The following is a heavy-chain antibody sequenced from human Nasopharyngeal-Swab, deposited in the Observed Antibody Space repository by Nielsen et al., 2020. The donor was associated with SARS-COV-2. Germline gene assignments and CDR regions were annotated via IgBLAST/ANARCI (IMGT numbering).Heavy chain of an antibody. D-gene: IGHD4-11*01. CDR2: INHSGST. CDR1: GGSFSGYY. V-gene: IGHV4-34*01. Sequence: GSLRLSCAVYGGSFSGYYWSWIPQPPGKGLEWIGEINHSGSTNYSPSLKSRVTISAHTSKNQGSLKRSSVTAAQTAVYYCARRPYSHSAGYHYHMDVWGTGTTVTVSS. CDR3: ARRPYSHSAGYHYHMDV. J-gene: IGHJ6*03.